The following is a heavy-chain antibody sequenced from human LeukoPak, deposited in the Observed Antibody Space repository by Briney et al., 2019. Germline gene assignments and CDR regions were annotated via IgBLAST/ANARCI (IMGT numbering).Heavy chain of an antibody. CDR2: IRSDGTT. D-gene: IGHD6-19*01. J-gene: IGHJ4*02. CDR3: AKVSGSGPPLDY. V-gene: IGHV3-74*01. Sequence: PGGSLRLSREASGFSFSSYWMHWVRQAPGEGPVWVSLIRSDGTTSYADSVKGRFTISRDNSKNTLYLQMNSLRAEDTAVYYCAKVSGSGPPLDYWGQGTLVTVSS. CDR1: GFSFSSYW.